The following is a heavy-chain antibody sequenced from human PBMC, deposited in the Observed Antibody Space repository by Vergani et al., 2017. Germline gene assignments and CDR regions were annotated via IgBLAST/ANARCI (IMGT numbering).Heavy chain of an antibody. CDR1: GGSFSGNY. J-gene: IGHJ6*03. D-gene: IGHD3-22*01. Sequence: QVQLLQWGAGLLKASETLSLTCEVYGGSFSGNYWGWIRQPPGKGLEWIGEINYSGTTNYNPSLKSRVTISLDTSKNQFSLKLSSVTAADTAVYYCARATGEYYRDGSGYLGTPCWYMDVWGKGTTVTVFS. CDR3: ARATGEYYRDGSGYLGTPCWYMDV. CDR2: INYSGTT. V-gene: IGHV4-34*01.